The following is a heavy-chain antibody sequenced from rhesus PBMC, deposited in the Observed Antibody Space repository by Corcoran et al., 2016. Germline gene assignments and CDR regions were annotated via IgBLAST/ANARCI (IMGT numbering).Heavy chain of an antibody. CDR2: ISGSSTST. CDR1: GGSISSSNW. D-gene: IGHD3-28*01. CDR3: ARLITIIT. V-gene: IGHV4-65*01. Sequence: QVQLQESGPGLVKPSETLSLTCAVSGGSISSSNWWSWIRQRPRKGLEWIGYISGSSTSTYYNPSLKSRVTSSTDTSKIQFSLKLGTVTASDTAVYYWARLITIITWRQGFLVTGSS. J-gene: IGHJ4*01.